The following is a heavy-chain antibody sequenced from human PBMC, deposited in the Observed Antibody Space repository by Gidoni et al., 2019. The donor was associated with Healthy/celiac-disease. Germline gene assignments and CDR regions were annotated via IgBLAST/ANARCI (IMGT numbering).Heavy chain of an antibody. J-gene: IGHJ6*02. D-gene: IGHD6-19*01. CDR2: ISGSGGST. Sequence: EVQLLESGGGLVQPGGSLRLSCAASGFTFSSYAMSWVRQAPGKGLEWVSAISGSGGSTYYADSVKGRFTISRDNSKNTLYLQMNSLRAEDTAVYYCAKDLRGSGWYSTYYYYGMDVWGQGTTVTVSS. V-gene: IGHV3-23*01. CDR3: AKDLRGSGWYSTYYYYGMDV. CDR1: GFTFSSYA.